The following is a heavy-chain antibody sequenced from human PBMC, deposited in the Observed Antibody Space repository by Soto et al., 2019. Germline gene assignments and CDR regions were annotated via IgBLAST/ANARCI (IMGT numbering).Heavy chain of an antibody. D-gene: IGHD6-13*01. CDR2: ISGSGGST. CDR1: GFTFSSYA. J-gene: IGHJ4*02. Sequence: GGSLRLSCAASGFTFSSYAMSWVRQAPGKGLEWVSAISGSGGSTYYADSVKGRFTISRDNSKNTLYLQMNSLRAEDTAVYYCAKGRQYSSSWYDGFDYWGQGTLVTVSS. CDR3: AKGRQYSSSWYDGFDY. V-gene: IGHV3-23*01.